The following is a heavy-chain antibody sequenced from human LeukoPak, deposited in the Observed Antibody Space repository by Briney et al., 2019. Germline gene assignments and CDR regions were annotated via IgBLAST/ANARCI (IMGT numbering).Heavy chain of an antibody. CDR3: ARDTSGSYFFDS. V-gene: IGHV1-2*02. D-gene: IGHD1-26*01. Sequence: ASVKVSCKASGYTFTGYYMHWVRQAPGQGLEWMGWINPNSGGTNYAQKFQGRVTMTRDTSISTAYMELSRLRSDDTAVYYCARDTSGSYFFDSWGLGTLVTVSS. CDR2: INPNSGGT. J-gene: IGHJ4*02. CDR1: GYTFTGYY.